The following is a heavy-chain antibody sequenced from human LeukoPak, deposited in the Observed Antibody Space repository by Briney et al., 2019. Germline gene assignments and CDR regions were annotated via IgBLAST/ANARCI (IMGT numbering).Heavy chain of an antibody. CDR1: GGSINGYY. CDR2: ISYSGST. J-gene: IGHJ4*02. D-gene: IGHD6-6*01. CDR3: ARGGSRSYTSSTLGY. Sequence: SETLSLTCSVSGGSINGYYWNWIRQSPGKGLEWIGSISYSGSTNYNPSLKSRVTISMDTSKNPFSLKVTSVIPADTAMYYCARGGSRSYTSSTLGYWGQGTLVTVSS. V-gene: IGHV4-59*01.